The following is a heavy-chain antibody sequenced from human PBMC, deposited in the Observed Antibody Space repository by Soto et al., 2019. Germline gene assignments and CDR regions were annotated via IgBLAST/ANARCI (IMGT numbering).Heavy chain of an antibody. V-gene: IGHV1-69*13. J-gene: IGHJ6*02. CDR3: ARTIITPYYYGSGSYQGGYYYYGMDV. CDR2: IIPIFGTA. D-gene: IGHD3-10*01. CDR1: GGTFSSYA. Sequence: SVKVSCKASGGTFSSYAISWVRQAPGQGLEWMGGIIPIFGTANYAQKFQGRVTITADESTSTAYMELSSLRSEDTAVYYCARTIITPYYYGSGSYQGGYYYYGMDVWGQGTTVTVSS.